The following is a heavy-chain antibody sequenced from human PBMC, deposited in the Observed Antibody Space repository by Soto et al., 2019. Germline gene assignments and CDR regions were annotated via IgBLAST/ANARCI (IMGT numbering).Heavy chain of an antibody. CDR3: AKDGYPRDAFDI. CDR1: GFTFSSYA. J-gene: IGHJ3*02. D-gene: IGHD5-12*01. CDR2: ISGSGGST. V-gene: IGHV3-23*01. Sequence: EVQLLESGGGLVQPGGSLRLSCAASGFTFSSYAMSWVRQAPGKGLEWVSAISGSGGSTYYADSVKGRFTISRDNSKNTLYLQMNSLRAEDTAVYYWAKDGYPRDAFDIWGQGTMVTVSS.